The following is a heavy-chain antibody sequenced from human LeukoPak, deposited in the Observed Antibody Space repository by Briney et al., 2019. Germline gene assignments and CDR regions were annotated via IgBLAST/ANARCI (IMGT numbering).Heavy chain of an antibody. CDR1: GFTFSSYG. D-gene: IGHD3-22*01. Sequence: GRSLRLSCAASGFTFSSYGMHWVRQAPGKGLEWVAVIWYDGRNKYYADSVKGRFTISRDNSKNTLYLQMNSLRAEDTAVYYCARGNYDSSGSLGYWGQGTLVTVSS. CDR3: ARGNYDSSGSLGY. J-gene: IGHJ4*02. V-gene: IGHV3-33*01. CDR2: IWYDGRNK.